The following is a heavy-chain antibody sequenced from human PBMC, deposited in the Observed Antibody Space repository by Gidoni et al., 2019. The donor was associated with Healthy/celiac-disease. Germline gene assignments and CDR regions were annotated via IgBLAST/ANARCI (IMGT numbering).Heavy chain of an antibody. V-gene: IGHV3-33*01. CDR1: GFTFSSYG. Sequence: QVQLVESGGGVVQPGRSLRLSCAASGFTFSSYGRHWVRQAPGKGLEWVAVIWYDGSNKYYADSVKGRFTISRDNSKNTLYLQMNSLRAEDTAVYYCARDKSAYYYDSSGYLPGYWGQGTLVTVSS. J-gene: IGHJ4*02. D-gene: IGHD3-22*01. CDR3: ARDKSAYYYDSSGYLPGY. CDR2: IWYDGSNK.